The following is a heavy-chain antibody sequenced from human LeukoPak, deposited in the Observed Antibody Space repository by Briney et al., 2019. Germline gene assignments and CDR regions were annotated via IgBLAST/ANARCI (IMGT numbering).Heavy chain of an antibody. CDR1: GGSISSYY. V-gene: IGHV4-4*07. Sequence: SETLSLTCTVSGGSISSYYWSWIRQPAGKGLEWIGRIYTSGSTNYNPSLKSRVTMSVDTSKNQFSLKLSSVTAADTAVYYCARAKPYYDFWSGYYGYYYYGMDVWGLGTTVTVSS. J-gene: IGHJ6*02. CDR2: IYTSGST. CDR3: ARAKPYYDFWSGYYGYYYYGMDV. D-gene: IGHD3-3*01.